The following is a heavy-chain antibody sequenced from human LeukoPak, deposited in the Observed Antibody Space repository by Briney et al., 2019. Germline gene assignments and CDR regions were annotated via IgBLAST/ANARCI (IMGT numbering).Heavy chain of an antibody. CDR2: IDTDTGNP. Sequence: ASVKVSCKTSGYTFTDFPVNWVRQAPGQGLEWMRWIDTDTGNPTYAQGFTGRFVFSLDTSVSTTYLQVNSLKAEDTAVYYCVRGRDTTGYFSYWGQGTLVTVSS. V-gene: IGHV7-4-1*02. CDR3: VRGRDTTGYFSY. CDR1: GYTFTDFP. D-gene: IGHD3-22*01. J-gene: IGHJ4*02.